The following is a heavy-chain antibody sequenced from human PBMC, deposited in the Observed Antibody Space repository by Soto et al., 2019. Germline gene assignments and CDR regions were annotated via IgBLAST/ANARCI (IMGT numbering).Heavy chain of an antibody. J-gene: IGHJ6*02. CDR2: ISVHNGNT. CDR3: ARGGEESWIQMYYYGMDV. Sequence: QVQLVQSGAEVRKPEASVRVSCKASGYTFSDYGINWVRQAPGQGLEWMGWISVHNGNTDYAQKVQGRITLTTDTSTSTAYMELRSLRSDDTAVYYCARGGEESWIQMYYYGMDVWGQGTTVTVSS. V-gene: IGHV1-18*04. D-gene: IGHD5-18*01. CDR1: GYTFSDYG.